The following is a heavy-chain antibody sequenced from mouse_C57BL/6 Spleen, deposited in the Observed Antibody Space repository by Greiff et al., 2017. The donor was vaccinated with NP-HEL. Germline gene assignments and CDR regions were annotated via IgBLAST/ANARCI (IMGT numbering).Heavy chain of an antibody. Sequence: EVQRVESGGGLVKPGGSLKLSCAASGFTFSSYAMSWVRQTPEKRLEWVATISDGGSYTYYPDNVKGRFTISRDNAKNNLYLQMSHLTSEDTAMYYCARREVIYYDYDGAMDYWGQGTSVTVSS. D-gene: IGHD2-4*01. J-gene: IGHJ4*01. CDR2: ISDGGSYT. V-gene: IGHV5-4*03. CDR3: ARREVIYYDYDGAMDY. CDR1: GFTFSSYA.